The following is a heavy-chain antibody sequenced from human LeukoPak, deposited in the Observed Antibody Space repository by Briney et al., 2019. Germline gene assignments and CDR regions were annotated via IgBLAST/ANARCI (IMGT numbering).Heavy chain of an antibody. Sequence: PGGSLRLSCAASGFIFSSYAMHWVRQAPGKGLEWVAVISYDGSNKYYADSVKGRFTISRDNSKNTLYLQMNSLRAEDTAVYYCARAGCSSTSCYRGAYYMDVWGKGTTVTVSS. CDR1: GFIFSSYA. CDR3: ARAGCSSTSCYRGAYYMDV. CDR2: ISYDGSNK. V-gene: IGHV3-30*01. D-gene: IGHD2-2*02. J-gene: IGHJ6*03.